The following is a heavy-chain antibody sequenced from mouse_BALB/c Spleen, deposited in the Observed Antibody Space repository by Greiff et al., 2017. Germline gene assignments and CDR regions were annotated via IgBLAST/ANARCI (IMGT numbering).Heavy chain of an antibody. CDR2: INSNGGST. CDR1: GFTFSSYG. Sequence: EVKLVESGGGLVQPGGSLKLSCAASGFTFSSYGMYWVRQTPDKRLELVATINSNGGSTYYPDSVKGRFTISRDNAKNTLYLQLSSLKSEDTAMYYCARDRTDYWGQGTSVTVSS. CDR3: ARDRTDY. J-gene: IGHJ4*01. V-gene: IGHV5-6-3*01.